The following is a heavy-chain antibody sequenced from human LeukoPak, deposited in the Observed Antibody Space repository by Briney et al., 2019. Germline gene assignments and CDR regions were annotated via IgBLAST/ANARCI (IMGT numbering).Heavy chain of an antibody. Sequence: PGGSLRLSCVVSGFTFSNFAMTWVRQAPGKGLEWVSVIYSGGSTYYADSVKGRFTISRDNSKNTLYLQMNSLRAEDTAVYYCARSGPSILYGMDVWGQGTTVTVSS. CDR2: IYSGGST. J-gene: IGHJ6*02. V-gene: IGHV3-53*01. D-gene: IGHD3-3*01. CDR1: GFTFSNFA. CDR3: ARSGPSILYGMDV.